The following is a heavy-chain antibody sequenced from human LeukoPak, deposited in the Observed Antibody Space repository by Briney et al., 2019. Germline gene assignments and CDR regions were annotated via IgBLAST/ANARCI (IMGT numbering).Heavy chain of an antibody. CDR3: ARDQVSDDNWGFFDY. Sequence: ASVKVSCKASGYTFPANYMHWVRQAPGQGLEWMGWINPNSGGSNCAQKFQGRVTMTRETSISTAYMELSRLSSDDTAVYYCARDQVSDDNWGFFDYWGQGTLVTVSS. D-gene: IGHD1-1*01. V-gene: IGHV1-2*02. J-gene: IGHJ4*02. CDR2: INPNSGGS. CDR1: GYTFPANY.